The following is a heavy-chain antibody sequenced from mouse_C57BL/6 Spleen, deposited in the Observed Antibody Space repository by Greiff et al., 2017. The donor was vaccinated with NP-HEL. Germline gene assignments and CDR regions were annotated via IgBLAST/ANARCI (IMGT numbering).Heavy chain of an antibody. CDR2: ISYSGST. J-gene: IGHJ3*01. CDR3: ARDGREAWFAY. CDR1: GYSITSGYD. D-gene: IGHD1-1*02. Sequence: DVKLQESGPGMVKPSQSLSLTCTVTGYSITSGYDWHWIRHFPGNKLEWMGYISYSGSTNYNPSLKSRISITHDTSKNHFFLKLNSVTTEDTAIYYCARDGREAWFAYWGQGTLVTVSA. V-gene: IGHV3-1*01.